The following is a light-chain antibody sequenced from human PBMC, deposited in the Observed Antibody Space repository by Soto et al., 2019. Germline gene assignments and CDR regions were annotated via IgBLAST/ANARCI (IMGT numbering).Light chain of an antibody. J-gene: IGKJ2*01. V-gene: IGKV3-15*01. Sequence: EIVMTQSQATLSVSPGEKATLSCRASQSVSSDLAWYQQKPGQAPRLLIYAASTRATGIPARFSGSGSGTEFTLTISSLQSEDFAVYYCQQYNNWPLYTFGQGTKLEIK. CDR3: QQYNNWPLYT. CDR1: QSVSSD. CDR2: AAS.